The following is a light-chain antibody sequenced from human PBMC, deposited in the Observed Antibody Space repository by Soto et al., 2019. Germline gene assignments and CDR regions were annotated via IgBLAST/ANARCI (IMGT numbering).Light chain of an antibody. CDR3: QKYDNAPRP. J-gene: IGKJ1*01. Sequence: DVHMTHSQSSLSSSFGVRVNITCRAGQGSGTYLAWYQHKSGKAPKLLIFGASTLYSGVPSRFSGSGSGTEFTLIIRSLQPDDVATYYCQKYDNAPRPFGQGTKVDIK. CDR1: QGSGTY. CDR2: GAS. V-gene: IGKV1-27*01.